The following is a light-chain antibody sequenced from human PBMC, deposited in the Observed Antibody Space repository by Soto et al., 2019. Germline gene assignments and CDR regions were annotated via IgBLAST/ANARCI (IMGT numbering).Light chain of an antibody. J-gene: IGKJ5*01. CDR1: QSVSSR. V-gene: IGKV3-20*01. CDR3: QQYDNSPIT. Sequence: EIVMTQSPGTLSLSPGERATLSCRASQSVSSRLAWYQQKPGQAPRLLISGASSRATGIPDRFSGSGFGTDFTLTISRLEPEDFALYYCQQYDNSPITFGQGTRLEIK. CDR2: GAS.